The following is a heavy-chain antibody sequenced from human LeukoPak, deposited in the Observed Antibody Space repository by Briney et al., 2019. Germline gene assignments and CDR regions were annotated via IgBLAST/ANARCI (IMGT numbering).Heavy chain of an antibody. CDR1: GFTFDHYA. V-gene: IGHV3-9*01. J-gene: IGHJ4*02. Sequence: GRSLRLSCAASGFTFDHYAMHWVRQAPGKGLEWVSGISWNSGSIDYADSVKGRFTISRDNAKNSLYLQMNSLRPEDTALYYCAKSQSGYFDYWGQGTLVTVSS. D-gene: IGHD2-15*01. CDR2: ISWNSGSI. CDR3: AKSQSGYFDY.